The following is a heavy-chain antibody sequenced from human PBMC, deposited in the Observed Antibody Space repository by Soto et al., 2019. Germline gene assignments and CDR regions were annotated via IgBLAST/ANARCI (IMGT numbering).Heavy chain of an antibody. Sequence: SSENLSLTCTLSGGSISSCDYYWSWVRHPPGKGLEWIGYIYYSGSTYYNPSLKSRVTISVDTSKNQFSLKLSSVTAADTAVYYCARDEGVITMVRGVIPLYGYYGMDVWGQGTTVTVS. D-gene: IGHD3-10*01. V-gene: IGHV4-30-4*01. J-gene: IGHJ6*02. CDR2: IYYSGST. CDR1: GGSISSCDYY. CDR3: ARDEGVITMVRGVIPLYGYYGMDV.